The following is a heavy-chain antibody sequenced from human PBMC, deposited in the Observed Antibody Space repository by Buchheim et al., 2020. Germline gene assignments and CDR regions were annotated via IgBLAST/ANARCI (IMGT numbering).Heavy chain of an antibody. Sequence: QVQLQQWGAGLLKPSETLSLTCAVYGGSFSGYYWSWIRQPQGRGLDWIGKIIHMGGTNYNPSLKSRVTISLDTSKNQFSLKLSSVTAADTAVYYCARARYYYYMDVWGKGTT. CDR3: ARARYYYYMDV. J-gene: IGHJ6*03. CDR2: IIHMGGT. V-gene: IGHV4-34*12. CDR1: GGSFSGYY.